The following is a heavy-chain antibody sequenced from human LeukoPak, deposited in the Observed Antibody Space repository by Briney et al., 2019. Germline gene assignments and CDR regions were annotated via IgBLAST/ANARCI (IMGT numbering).Heavy chain of an antibody. V-gene: IGHV1-2*02. CDR2: INPNSGGT. J-gene: IGHJ5*02. D-gene: IGHD6-13*01. Sequence: GASVKDSCKASGYTFTGYYMHWVRQAPGQGLEWMGWINPNSGGTNYAQKFQGRVTMTRDTSISTAYMELSRLRSDDTAVYYCAREEAGYSSSSNWFDPWGQGTLVTVSS. CDR1: GYTFTGYY. CDR3: AREEAGYSSSSNWFDP.